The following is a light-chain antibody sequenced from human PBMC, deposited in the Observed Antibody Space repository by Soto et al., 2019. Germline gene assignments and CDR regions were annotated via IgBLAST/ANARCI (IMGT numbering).Light chain of an antibody. V-gene: IGKV3D-20*02. J-gene: IGKJ1*01. Sequence: EIVLTQSPGTLSLSPGERATLSCRASQSVSSSYLAWYQQKPGQAPRLLIYGASNRATGIPARFSGGGSGTDFTLTISSLEPEDFAVYYCQQRSDWPWTFGQGTKVDNK. CDR2: GAS. CDR1: QSVSSSY. CDR3: QQRSDWPWT.